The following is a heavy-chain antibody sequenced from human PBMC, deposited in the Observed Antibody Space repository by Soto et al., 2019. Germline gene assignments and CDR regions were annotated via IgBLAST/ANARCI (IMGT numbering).Heavy chain of an antibody. CDR1: GFTFSSYA. V-gene: IGHV3-23*01. D-gene: IGHD3-22*01. CDR3: AKARPYSYYDSSGYYYYYGMDV. Sequence: EVQLLESGGGLVQPGGSLRLSCAASGFTFSSYAMSWVRQAPGKGLEWVSAISGSGGSTYYADSVKGRFTISRDNSKNTLYLQMNSLRAEDTAVYYCAKARPYSYYDSSGYYYYYGMDVWGQGTTVTVSS. CDR2: ISGSGGST. J-gene: IGHJ6*02.